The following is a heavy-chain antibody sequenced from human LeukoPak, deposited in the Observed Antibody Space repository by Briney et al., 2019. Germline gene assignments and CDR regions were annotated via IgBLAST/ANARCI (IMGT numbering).Heavy chain of an antibody. D-gene: IGHD3-3*01. CDR1: GFTFSSYS. CDR3: ARARGYDFWSGTDY. J-gene: IGHJ4*02. Sequence: GGSLRLSCAASGFTFSSYSMNWVRQAPGKGLEWVSYISSSSSTIYCADSVKGRFTISRDNAKNSLYLQMNSLRAEDTALYYCARARGYDFWSGTDYWGQGTLVTVSS. CDR2: ISSSSSTI. V-gene: IGHV3-48*01.